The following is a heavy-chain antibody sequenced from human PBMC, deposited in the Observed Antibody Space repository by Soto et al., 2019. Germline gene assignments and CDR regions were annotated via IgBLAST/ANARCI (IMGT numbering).Heavy chain of an antibody. Sequence: PGGSLRLSCAASGSTLSSYSMHWVRQAPGKGLEWVSYISGSGGTIYYADSVKGRFTISRDNARNSLSVQMNSLRDEDTAVYFCARETGLRSSGWSYYFDFWGQGTRVTVSS. CDR1: GSTLSSYS. CDR2: ISGSGGTI. J-gene: IGHJ4*02. CDR3: ARETGLRSSGWSYYFDF. V-gene: IGHV3-48*02. D-gene: IGHD6-19*01.